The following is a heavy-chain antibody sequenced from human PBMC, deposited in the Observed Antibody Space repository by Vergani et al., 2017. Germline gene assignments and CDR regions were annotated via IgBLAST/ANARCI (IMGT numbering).Heavy chain of an antibody. CDR1: GYTFTSYY. CDR3: AREGYCTNGVCHRSFDY. J-gene: IGHJ4*02. D-gene: IGHD2-8*01. CDR2: INPSGGST. V-gene: IGHV1-46*01. Sequence: QVQLVQSGAEVKKPGASVKVSCKASGYTFTSYYMHWVRQAPGQGLEWMGIINPSGGSTSYAQKFQGRVTMTRDTSTSTDYMELSSLRYEDTAVYYCAREGYCTNGVCHRSFDYWGQGTLVTVSS.